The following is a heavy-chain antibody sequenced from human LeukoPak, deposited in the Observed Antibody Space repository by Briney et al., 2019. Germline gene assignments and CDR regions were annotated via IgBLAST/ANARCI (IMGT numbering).Heavy chain of an antibody. Sequence: PGGSLRLSCAASGFTFNNYEMNGVRQARGKGLEWVSYISSGGNTIHYADSVKGRFTISRDKTKNFLYLQMNSLKADDTAVYYCASFSVWFGETVWGQGTLVTVSS. V-gene: IGHV3-48*03. CDR3: ASFSVWFGETV. D-gene: IGHD3-10*01. CDR2: ISSGGNTI. J-gene: IGHJ3*01. CDR1: GFTFNNYE.